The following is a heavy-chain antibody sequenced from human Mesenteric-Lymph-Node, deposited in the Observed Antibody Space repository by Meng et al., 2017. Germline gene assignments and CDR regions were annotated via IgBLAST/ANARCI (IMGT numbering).Heavy chain of an antibody. V-gene: IGHV1-18*01. Sequence: ASVKVSCKASGYTFTSYGISWVRQAPGQGLEWMGWISAYNGNTNYAQKLQGRVTMTTDTSTSTAYMELRSLRSDDTAVYYCARDHVSWYPPFYYFDYWGQGTLVTVSS. J-gene: IGHJ4*02. CDR2: ISAYNGNT. CDR1: GYTFTSYG. D-gene: IGHD6-13*01. CDR3: ARDHVSWYPPFYYFDY.